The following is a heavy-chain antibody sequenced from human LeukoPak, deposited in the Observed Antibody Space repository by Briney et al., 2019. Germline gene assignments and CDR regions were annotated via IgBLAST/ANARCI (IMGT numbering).Heavy chain of an antibody. Sequence: SETLSLTCTVSGGSISSYYWSWIRQPPGKGLEWIGYIYYSGSTNYNPSLKSRVTISVDTSKNQFSLKLSSVTAADTAMYYCARHEMATIGAFDIWGQGTMVTVSS. D-gene: IGHD5-24*01. J-gene: IGHJ3*02. CDR2: IYYSGST. CDR3: ARHEMATIGAFDI. V-gene: IGHV4-59*08. CDR1: GGSISSYY.